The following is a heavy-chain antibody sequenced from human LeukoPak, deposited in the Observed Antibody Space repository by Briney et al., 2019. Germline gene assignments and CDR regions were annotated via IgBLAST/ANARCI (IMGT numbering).Heavy chain of an antibody. Sequence: TSETLSLTRSVSGDSISTYHWNWIRKSPGKGLEWIAFMQSSGNSNYNPSLKSRVTIFVDTSKNQFVLNLRSVTAADTGVYYCARDKRHSYGRYFDHWGQGMLVTVSS. D-gene: IGHD5-18*01. CDR2: MQSSGNS. J-gene: IGHJ4*02. V-gene: IGHV4-59*01. CDR1: GDSISTYH. CDR3: ARDKRHSYGRYFDH.